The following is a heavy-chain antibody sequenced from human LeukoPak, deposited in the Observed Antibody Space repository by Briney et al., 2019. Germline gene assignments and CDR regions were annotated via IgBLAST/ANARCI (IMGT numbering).Heavy chain of an antibody. CDR1: GFTFSDYY. D-gene: IGHD2-21*02. CDR3: ARVPSSISSTAIIFYYFDY. J-gene: IGHJ4*02. V-gene: IGHV3-11*06. Sequence: GGSLRLSCAASGFTFSDYYMSWIRQAPGKGLEWVSYISSSSSYTNYADSVKGRFTISRDNAKNSLYPQMNSLRAEDTAVYYCARVPSSISSTAIIFYYFDYWGQGTLVTVS. CDR2: ISSSSSYT.